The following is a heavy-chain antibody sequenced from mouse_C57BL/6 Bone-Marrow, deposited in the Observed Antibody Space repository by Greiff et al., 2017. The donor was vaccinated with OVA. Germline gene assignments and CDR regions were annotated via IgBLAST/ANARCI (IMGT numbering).Heavy chain of an antibody. CDR1: GFNIKDDY. V-gene: IGHV14-4*01. CDR2: IDPENGDT. Sequence: EVQLVESGAELVRPGASVKLSCTASGFNIKDDYMHWVKQRPEQGLEWIGWIDPENGDTEYASKFQGKATITADTSSNTAYLQLSSLTSEDTAVYYCTTVVAGGYWGQGTTLTVSS. D-gene: IGHD1-1*01. J-gene: IGHJ2*01. CDR3: TTVVAGGY.